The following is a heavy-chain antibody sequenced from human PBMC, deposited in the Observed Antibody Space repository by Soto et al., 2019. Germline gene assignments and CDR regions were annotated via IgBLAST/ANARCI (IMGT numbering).Heavy chain of an antibody. V-gene: IGHV4-61*01. Sequence: SETLSLTCSVSGGSVSSGSYYWSWIRQPPGKGLEWIGYIYYSGSTNYNPSLKSRVTISVDTSKNQFSLKLSSVTAADTAVYYCAREGSSYGSGNYFDYWGQGTLVTVSS. J-gene: IGHJ4*02. CDR2: IYYSGST. CDR3: AREGSSYGSGNYFDY. D-gene: IGHD3-10*01. CDR1: GGSVSSGSYY.